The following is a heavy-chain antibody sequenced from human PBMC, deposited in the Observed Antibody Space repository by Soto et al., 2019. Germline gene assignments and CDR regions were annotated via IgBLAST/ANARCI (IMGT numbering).Heavy chain of an antibody. CDR1: GGTFSSYT. J-gene: IGHJ3*02. Sequence: QVQLVQSGAEVKKPGSSVKVSCKASGGTFSSYTISWVRQAPGQGLEWMGRIIPILGIANYAQKFQGRVTIIADKSTSTAYMELSSLRSEDTAVYYCARGGVTTRGCDAFDIWGQGTMVTVSS. V-gene: IGHV1-69*02. CDR3: ARGGVTTRGCDAFDI. CDR2: IIPILGIA. D-gene: IGHD4-17*01.